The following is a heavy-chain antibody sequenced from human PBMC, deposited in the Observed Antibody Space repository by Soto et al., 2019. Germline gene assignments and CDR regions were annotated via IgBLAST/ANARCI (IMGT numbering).Heavy chain of an antibody. CDR1: GGTFSSYT. V-gene: IGHV1-69*08. Sequence: QVQLVQSGAEVKKPGSSVKVSCKASGGTFSSYTISWVRQAPGQGLEWMGRIIPILGIANYAQKFQGRVTITADKSTGEAYMELSSLRSEDTAVYYCARDLGRNDYGDGRWGQGTLVTVSS. CDR3: ARDLGRNDYGDGR. CDR2: IIPILGIA. J-gene: IGHJ4*02. D-gene: IGHD4-17*01.